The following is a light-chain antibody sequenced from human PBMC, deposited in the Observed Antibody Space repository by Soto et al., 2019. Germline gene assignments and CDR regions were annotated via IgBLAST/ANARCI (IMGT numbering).Light chain of an antibody. CDR1: SSDVGGYNY. Sequence: QSALTQPASVSGSPGQSIPISCTGTSSDVGGYNYVSWYQQHPGKAPKLMIYDVSNRPSGVSNRFSGSKSSNTASLTISGLQAEDEADYYCSSYTSSSTLGYVFGTGTKLTVL. CDR3: SSYTSSSTLGYV. CDR2: DVS. J-gene: IGLJ1*01. V-gene: IGLV2-14*01.